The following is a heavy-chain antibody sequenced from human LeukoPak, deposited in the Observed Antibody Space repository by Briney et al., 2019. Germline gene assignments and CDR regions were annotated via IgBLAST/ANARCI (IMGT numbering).Heavy chain of an antibody. Sequence: PGGSLRLSCAASGFTFSSYSMTWVRQAPGKGLEWVSSISSSSSYIYYADSVKGRFTISRDNAKNSLYLQMNSLRAEDTAVYYCARGCDSGCYGLGYWGQGTLVTVSS. D-gene: IGHD3-10*01. J-gene: IGHJ4*02. CDR1: GFTFSSYS. V-gene: IGHV3-21*01. CDR3: ARGCDSGCYGLGY. CDR2: ISSSSSYI.